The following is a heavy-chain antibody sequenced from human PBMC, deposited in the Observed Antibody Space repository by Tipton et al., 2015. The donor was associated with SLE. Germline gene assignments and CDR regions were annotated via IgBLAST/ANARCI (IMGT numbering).Heavy chain of an antibody. Sequence: TLSLTCAVYGGSFSGYYWSWIRQPPGKGLEWIGEINHSGSTNYNPSLKSRVTISVDKSKNQFSLKLSSVTAADTALYYCARGKGWFDPWGQGTLVTVSS. J-gene: IGHJ5*02. CDR3: ARGKGWFDP. CDR1: GGSFSGYY. V-gene: IGHV4-34*01. CDR2: INHSGST.